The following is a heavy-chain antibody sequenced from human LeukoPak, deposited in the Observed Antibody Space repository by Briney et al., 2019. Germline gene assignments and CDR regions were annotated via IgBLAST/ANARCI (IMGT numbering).Heavy chain of an antibody. D-gene: IGHD3-10*01. CDR2: INPSGGST. CDR3: ARSGSYSGNYYYYMDV. CDR1: GYTFTSYY. V-gene: IGHV1-46*01. Sequence: ASVKVSCKASGYTFTSYYMHWVRQAPGQGLEWMGIINPSGGSTSYAQKFQGRVTMTTDTSTSTAYMELRSLRSDDTAVYYCARSGSYSGNYYYYMDVWGKGTTVTISS. J-gene: IGHJ6*03.